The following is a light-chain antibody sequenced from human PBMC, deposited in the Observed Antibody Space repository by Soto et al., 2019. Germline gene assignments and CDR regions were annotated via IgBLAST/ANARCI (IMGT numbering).Light chain of an antibody. CDR2: DVS. Sequence: QSALTQPASVSGSRGQAITISCTGTSSDVGGYTYVSWYQQHPGKAPKFIIYDVSNRPSGVSNRFSGSKSGNTASLTTSGLQAEDEADYYCSSYTTSNTRQIVFGTGTKLTVL. V-gene: IGLV2-14*01. J-gene: IGLJ1*01. CDR1: SSDVGGYTY. CDR3: SSYTTSNTRQIV.